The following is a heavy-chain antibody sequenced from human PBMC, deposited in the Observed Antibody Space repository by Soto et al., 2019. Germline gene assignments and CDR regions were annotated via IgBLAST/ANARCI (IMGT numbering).Heavy chain of an antibody. Sequence: DGSLRLSCAASGFTFSSYITNWIRQSPGKGLEWVSSISSSSSYIYYADSVKGRFTISRDNAKNSLYLQMNSLRAEDTAVYYCARDPSAFDIWGQGTMVTVSS. J-gene: IGHJ3*02. CDR3: ARDPSAFDI. V-gene: IGHV3-21*01. CDR1: GFTFSSYI. CDR2: ISSSSSYI.